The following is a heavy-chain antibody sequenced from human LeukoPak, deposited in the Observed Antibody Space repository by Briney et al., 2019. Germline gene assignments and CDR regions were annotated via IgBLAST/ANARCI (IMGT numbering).Heavy chain of an antibody. Sequence: GESLKISCKGSGYSFTSYWIGWVRQAPGKGLEWVSSISSSSSYIYYADSVKGRFTISRDNAKNSLYLQMNSLRAEDTAVYYCARDLAYYYDSSGYYYPRDYWGQGTLVTVS. J-gene: IGHJ4*02. CDR2: ISSSSSYI. CDR1: GYSFTSYW. CDR3: ARDLAYYYDSSGYYYPRDY. V-gene: IGHV3-21*01. D-gene: IGHD3-22*01.